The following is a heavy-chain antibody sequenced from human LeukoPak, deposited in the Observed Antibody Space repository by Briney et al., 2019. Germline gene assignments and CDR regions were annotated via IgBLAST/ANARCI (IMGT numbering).Heavy chain of an antibody. V-gene: IGHV4-59*01. CDR3: ARAYGDYSGQDY. CDR2: IYYSGST. D-gene: IGHD4-17*01. CDR1: GGSISSYY. Sequence: SETLSLTCTVSGGSISSYYWSWIRQPPGKGLEWIGYIYYSGSTNYNPSLKSRVTISVDTSKNQFSLKLSSVTAADTAVYYCARAYGDYSGQDYWGQGTLVTVSS. J-gene: IGHJ4*02.